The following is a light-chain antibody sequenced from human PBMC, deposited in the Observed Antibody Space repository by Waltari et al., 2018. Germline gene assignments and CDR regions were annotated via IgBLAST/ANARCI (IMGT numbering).Light chain of an antibody. CDR3: CSFAAGNTVI. CDR1: SSDVGGYNS. J-gene: IGLJ2*01. Sequence: QSALTQPRPVSGSPGQPVTISCTGTSSDVGGYNSVSWYQQDPGKAPKLLIFDVRARPSGVSDRFSGSESGNAASLTISGVQAEDEADYHCCSFAAGNTVIFGGRTKLTVV. CDR2: DVR. V-gene: IGLV2-11*01.